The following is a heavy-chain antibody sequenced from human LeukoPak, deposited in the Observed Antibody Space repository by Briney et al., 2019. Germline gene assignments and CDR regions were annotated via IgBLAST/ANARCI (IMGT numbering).Heavy chain of an antibody. Sequence: GGSLRLSCAASGFTFSSFSTSWVRHPPGEGREWVSANRGRGGRTNYTDSGGGWFPISRDTSKNTLNLQTNSLRAEDTTVYYCARLGYQLLRDNWFDPWGQGTLVTVSS. D-gene: IGHD2-2*01. CDR1: GFTFSSFS. CDR3: ARLGYQLLRDNWFDP. CDR2: NRGRGGRT. J-gene: IGHJ5*02. V-gene: IGHV3-23*01.